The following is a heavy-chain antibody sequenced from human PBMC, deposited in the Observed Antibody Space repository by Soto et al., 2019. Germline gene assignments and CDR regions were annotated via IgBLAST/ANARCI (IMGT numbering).Heavy chain of an antibody. D-gene: IGHD6-19*01. CDR2: IYHSGST. V-gene: IGHV4-4*02. Sequence: SETLSLTCAVSGGSISSSNWWSWVRQPPGKGLEWIGEIYHSGSTNYNPSLKSRVTISVDKSKNQFSLKLSSVTAADTAVYYCARDNKGWYSWFDPWGQGTLVTVSS. J-gene: IGHJ5*02. CDR1: GGSISSSNW. CDR3: ARDNKGWYSWFDP.